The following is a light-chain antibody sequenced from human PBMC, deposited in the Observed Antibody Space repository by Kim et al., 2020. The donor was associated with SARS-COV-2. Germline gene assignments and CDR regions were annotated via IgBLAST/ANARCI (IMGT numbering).Light chain of an antibody. Sequence: SPGERAPLSCGASQSVSSYLAWYQQKPGQAPRLLIYDASNRATGIPARFSGSGSGTDFTLTISSLEPEDFAVYYCQQRSNWPPWTFGQGTKVDIK. CDR3: QQRSNWPPWT. CDR2: DAS. CDR1: QSVSSY. J-gene: IGKJ1*01. V-gene: IGKV3-11*01.